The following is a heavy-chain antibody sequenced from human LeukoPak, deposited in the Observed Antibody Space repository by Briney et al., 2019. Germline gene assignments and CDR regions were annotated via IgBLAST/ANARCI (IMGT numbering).Heavy chain of an antibody. V-gene: IGHV3-23*01. Sequence: GGSLRLSCAVSGFTFSSYGMSWVRQAPGKGLEWVSIIIGSGGSTYYADPVKGRFTISRDNAKNSLYLQMNSLRAEDTAVYYCARDLENPYGMDVWGQGTTVTVSS. CDR1: GFTFSSYG. CDR2: IIGSGGST. J-gene: IGHJ6*02. CDR3: ARDLENPYGMDV. D-gene: IGHD1-1*01.